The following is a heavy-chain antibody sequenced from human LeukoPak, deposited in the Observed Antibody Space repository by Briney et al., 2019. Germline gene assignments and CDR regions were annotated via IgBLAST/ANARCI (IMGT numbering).Heavy chain of an antibody. V-gene: IGHV4-34*01. D-gene: IGHD3-3*01. J-gene: IGHJ4*02. CDR3: ARGLEDRISIFGVVKFYYFDF. CDR2: IDHSGSS. Sequence: SETLSLNCAVYGGSFNNYYWTWIRQPPGKGLEWIGEIDHSGSSHYNQSLKSRVTISVDTSKNQLSLKLSSVTAADTAVYYCARGLEDRISIFGVVKFYYFDFWGQGTLVTVSS. CDR1: GGSFNNYY.